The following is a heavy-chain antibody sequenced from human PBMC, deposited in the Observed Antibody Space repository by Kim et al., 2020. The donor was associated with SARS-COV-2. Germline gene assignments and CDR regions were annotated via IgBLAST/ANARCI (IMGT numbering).Heavy chain of an antibody. CDR2: ST. J-gene: IGHJ4*02. Sequence: STYDNTSLKRRVTRSVDTSKNQFSLKLSAVTAADTAVYYCARTRDGYNSYWGQGTLVTVSS. V-gene: IGHV4-31*02. D-gene: IGHD5-12*01. CDR3: ARTRDGYNSY.